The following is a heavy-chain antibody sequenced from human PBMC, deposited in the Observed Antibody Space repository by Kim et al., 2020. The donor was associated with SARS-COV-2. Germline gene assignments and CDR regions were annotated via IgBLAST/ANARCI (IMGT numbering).Heavy chain of an antibody. CDR2: ISWNSGSI. CDR1: GFTFDDYA. J-gene: IGHJ3*02. V-gene: IGHV3-9*01. CDR3: AKDIVELRYFDWGTGAFDI. Sequence: GGSLRLSCAASGFTFDDYAMHWVRQAPGKGLEWVSGISWNSGSIGYADSVKGRFTISRDNAKNSLYLQMNSLRAEDTALYYCAKDIVELRYFDWGTGAFDIWGQGTMVTVSS. D-gene: IGHD3-9*01.